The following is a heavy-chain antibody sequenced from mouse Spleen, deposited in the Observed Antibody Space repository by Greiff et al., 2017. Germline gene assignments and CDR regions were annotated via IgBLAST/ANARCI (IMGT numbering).Heavy chain of an antibody. CDR2: ISYDGSN. CDR1: GYSITSGYY. J-gene: IGHJ3*01. CDR3: ARDSHYYGSSPFAY. Sequence: EVKLVESGPGLVKPSQSLSLTCSVTGYSITSGYYWNWIRQFPGNKLEWMGYISYDGSNNYNPSLKNRISITRDTSKNQFFLKLNSVTTEDTATYYCARDSHYYGSSPFAYWGQGTLVTVSA. D-gene: IGHD1-1*01. V-gene: IGHV3-6*01.